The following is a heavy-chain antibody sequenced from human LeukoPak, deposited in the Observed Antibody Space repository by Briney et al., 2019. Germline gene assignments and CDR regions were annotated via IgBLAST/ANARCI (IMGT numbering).Heavy chain of an antibody. J-gene: IGHJ4*02. CDR3: ARDGTGTGYCGVGSCYVY. CDR2: ISSSTNTI. CDR1: GFTFSDYY. D-gene: IGHD2-15*01. V-gene: IGHV3-11*01. Sequence: GGSLRLSCAASGFTFSDYYMSWIRQAPGKGLEWVSFISSSTNTIYYADSVKGRFTIYRDNAKNSLYLQTNSLRAEDTAVYYCARDGTGTGYCGVGSCYVYWGQGTLVTVSS.